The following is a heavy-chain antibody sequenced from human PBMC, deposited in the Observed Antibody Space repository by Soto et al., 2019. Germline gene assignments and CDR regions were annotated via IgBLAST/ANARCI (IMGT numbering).Heavy chain of an antibody. CDR2: INHSGST. D-gene: IGHD3-3*01. CDR3: ARDTGSLVLLRLPAYYHGMVV. CDR1: GGSFSGYY. J-gene: IGHJ6*02. Sequence: PSETLSLTCAVYGGSFSGYYWSWIRQPPGKGLEWIGEINHSGSTNYNPSLKSRVTISVDTSKNQFSLKLSSVTAADTAVYYCARDTGSLVLLRLPAYYHGMVVWGQGTTVTSP. V-gene: IGHV4-34*01.